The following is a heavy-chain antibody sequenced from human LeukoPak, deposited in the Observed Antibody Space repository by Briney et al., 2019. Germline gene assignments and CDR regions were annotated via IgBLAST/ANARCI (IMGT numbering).Heavy chain of an antibody. CDR3: AKGASDIAVVTSIYYFDY. J-gene: IGHJ4*02. Sequence: GGSLRLSCAASGFTFSSYSMNWVRQAPGKGLEWVSSISSSSSYIHYAGSVKGRFTISRDNAKNSLYLQMNSLRAEDTAVYYCAKGASDIAVVTSIYYFDYWGQGTLVTVSS. D-gene: IGHD2-2*01. CDR2: ISSSSSYI. CDR1: GFTFSSYS. V-gene: IGHV3-21*01.